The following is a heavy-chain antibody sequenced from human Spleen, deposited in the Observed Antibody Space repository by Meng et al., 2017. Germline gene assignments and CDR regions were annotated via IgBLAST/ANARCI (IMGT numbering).Heavy chain of an antibody. CDR1: GFTFSRHS. J-gene: IGHJ4*02. V-gene: IGHV3-21*01. D-gene: IGHD6-6*01. Sequence: GGSLRLSCAASGFTFSRHSMNWFRQAPGKGLEWVSSITSRTYIYYADSVKGRFTISRDNAKNSLYLQMNSLRAEDTAVYYCAREEYSSPRGSDYWGQGTLVTVSS. CDR3: AREEYSSPRGSDY. CDR2: ITSRTYI.